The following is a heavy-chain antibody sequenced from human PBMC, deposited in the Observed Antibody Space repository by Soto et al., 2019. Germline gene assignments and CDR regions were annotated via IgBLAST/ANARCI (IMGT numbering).Heavy chain of an antibody. CDR1: GGSISSPRNY. J-gene: IGHJ6*02. D-gene: IGHD3-22*01. Sequence: SETRSLTCTVSGGSISSPRNYWSWIRQHAGKGLEWIGHLYDSGSTYYNPSLKSRVTISVDSSENQFSLKLTSVTAADTTVYYCASGSMTVTXLQPQASNYYFFYGMDVWGQGTTVTVSS. CDR3: ASGSMTVTXLQPQASNYYFFYGMDV. V-gene: IGHV4-31*02. CDR2: LYDSGST.